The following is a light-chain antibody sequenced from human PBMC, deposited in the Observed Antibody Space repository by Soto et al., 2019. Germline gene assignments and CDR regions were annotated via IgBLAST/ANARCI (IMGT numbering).Light chain of an antibody. CDR3: SSYTSSSIVV. Sequence: QSALTQPASVSGSPGQSLTISCTGTSSDVGGYNYVSWYQQHPGKAPKLVIYDVSNRPSGVSNRFSGSKSGNTASLTISGLQAEDEADYYCSSYTSSSIVVFGGGTKLTVL. J-gene: IGLJ2*01. CDR1: SSDVGGYNY. V-gene: IGLV2-14*01. CDR2: DVS.